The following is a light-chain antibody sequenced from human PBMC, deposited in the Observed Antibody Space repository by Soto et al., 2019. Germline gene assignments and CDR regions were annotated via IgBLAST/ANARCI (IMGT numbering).Light chain of an antibody. CDR1: SSDVGAYDY. V-gene: IGLV2-14*03. CDR2: EVS. Sequence: SALTQPASVSGSPGQSITISCTGTSSDVGAYDYVSWYQQHPDKAPKLMIYEVSNRPSGVSNRFSGSKSVNTATLTISGLQADDEADYYCSSYTSSSARVFGTGNKVTVL. CDR3: SSYTSSSARV. J-gene: IGLJ1*01.